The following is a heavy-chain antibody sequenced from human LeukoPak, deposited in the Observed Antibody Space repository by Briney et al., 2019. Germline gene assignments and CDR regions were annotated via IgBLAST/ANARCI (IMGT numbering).Heavy chain of an antibody. CDR1: GYTFTSYY. V-gene: IGHV1-24*01. J-gene: IGHJ4*02. D-gene: IGHD3-22*01. CDR3: ATIRVHTYYYDSSGYYYFDY. CDR2: FDPEDGET. Sequence: ASVKVSCKASGYTFTSYYMHWVRQAPGKGLEWMGGFDPEDGETIYTQKFQGRVTMTEDTSTDTAYMELSSLRSEDTAVYYCATIRVHTYYYDSSGYYYFDYWGQGTLVTVSS.